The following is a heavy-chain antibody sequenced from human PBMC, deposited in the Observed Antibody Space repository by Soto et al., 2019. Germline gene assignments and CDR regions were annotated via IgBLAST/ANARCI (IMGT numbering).Heavy chain of an antibody. CDR1: GGTFGSYA. V-gene: IGHV1-69*01. CDR2: IIPVSGAA. J-gene: IGHJ4*02. CDR3: ATALGCRSTSCTLDY. Sequence: QVQLVQSGAEVKKPVSSVKVSCKASGGTFGSYAFSWVRQAPGQGHEWMGGIIPVSGAAHYAQKVQGRVTITADESTSTAYMELSSLSSQDTAVYYCATALGCRSTSCTLDYWGQGTRVIVSS. D-gene: IGHD2-2*01.